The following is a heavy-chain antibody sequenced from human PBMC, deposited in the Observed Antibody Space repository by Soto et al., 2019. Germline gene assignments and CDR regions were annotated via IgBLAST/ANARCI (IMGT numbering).Heavy chain of an antibody. CDR1: GGTFSSYA. V-gene: IGHV1-69*13. Sequence: SVKVSCKASGGTFSSYAISWVRQAPGQGLEWMGGIIPIFGTANYAQKFQGRVTITADESTSTAYMELSSLRSEDTAVYYCARVGVAATSLEPYYLAYWGQGTLVTVSS. CDR2: IIPIFGTA. D-gene: IGHD2-15*01. J-gene: IGHJ4*02. CDR3: ARVGVAATSLEPYYLAY.